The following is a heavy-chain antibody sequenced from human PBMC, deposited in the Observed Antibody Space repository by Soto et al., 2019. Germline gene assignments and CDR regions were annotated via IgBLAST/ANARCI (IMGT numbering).Heavy chain of an antibody. CDR1: SGSISSSSYY. CDR2: IYYSGST. CDR3: ARHYCGGDCYHYYYYYMDV. J-gene: IGHJ6*03. V-gene: IGHV4-39*01. Sequence: QLQLQESGPGLVKPSETLSLTCTVSSGSISSSSYYWGWIRQPPGKGLEWIGSIYYSGSTYYNPSHTSRVTISIDTSKNQFSLKLSSVTAADTAVYYCARHYCGGDCYHYYYYYMDVWGKGTTVTVSS. D-gene: IGHD2-21*01.